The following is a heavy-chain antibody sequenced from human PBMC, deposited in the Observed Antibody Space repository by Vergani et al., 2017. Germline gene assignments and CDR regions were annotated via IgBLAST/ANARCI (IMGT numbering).Heavy chain of an antibody. J-gene: IGHJ4*02. D-gene: IGHD6-19*01. CDR3: LAVAGTHTFDY. V-gene: IGHV3-11*06. CDR2: ISSSSSYT. Sequence: QVQLVQSGAEVKKPGASVKVSCKASGYTFTSYGISWIRQAPGKGLEWVSYISSSSSYTNYADSVKGRFTISRDNAKNSLYLQMNSLRAEDTAVYYCLAVAGTHTFDYWGQGTLVTVSS. CDR1: GYTFTSYG.